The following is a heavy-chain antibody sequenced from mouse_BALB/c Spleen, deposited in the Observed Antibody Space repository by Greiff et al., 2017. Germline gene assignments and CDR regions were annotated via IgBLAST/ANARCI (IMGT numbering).Heavy chain of an antibody. CDR1: GYTFTSYT. J-gene: IGHJ3*01. Sequence: VQLQQSGAELARPGASVKMSCKASGYTFTSYTMHWVKQRPGQGLEWIGYINPSSGYTNYNQKFKDKATLTADKSSSTAYMQLSSLTSEDSAVYYGAGRGNGSSPWFAYWGQGTLVTVSA. D-gene: IGHD1-1*01. CDR3: AGRGNGSSPWFAY. CDR2: INPSSGYT. V-gene: IGHV1-4*01.